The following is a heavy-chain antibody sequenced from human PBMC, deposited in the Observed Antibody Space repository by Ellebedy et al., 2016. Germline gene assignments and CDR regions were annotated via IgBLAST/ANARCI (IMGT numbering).Heavy chain of an antibody. CDR1: GYTFTSYA. D-gene: IGHD3-10*01. CDR2: INTNTGNP. CDR3: ARLRPAYGSGRNNWFDP. Sequence: ASVKVSCKASGYTFTSYAMNWVRQAPGQGLEWMGWINTNTGNPTYAQGFTGRFVFSLDTSVSTAYLQISSLKAEDTAVYYCARLRPAYGSGRNNWFDPWGQGTLVTVSS. J-gene: IGHJ5*02. V-gene: IGHV7-4-1*02.